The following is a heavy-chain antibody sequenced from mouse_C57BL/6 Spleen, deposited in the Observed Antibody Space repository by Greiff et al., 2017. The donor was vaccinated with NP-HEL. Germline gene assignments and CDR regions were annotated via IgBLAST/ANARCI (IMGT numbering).Heavy chain of an antibody. V-gene: IGHV5-9-1*02. D-gene: IGHD1-1*01. J-gene: IGHJ2*01. CDR1: GFTFSSYA. CDR3: TRGGDYYGSKDYFDY. CDR2: ISSGGDYI. Sequence: DVQLVESGEGLVKPGGSLKLSCAASGFTFSSYAMSWVRQTPEKRLEWVAYISSGGDYIYYADTVKGRFTISRDNARNTLYLQMSSLKSEDTAMYYCTRGGDYYGSKDYFDYWGQGTTLTVSS.